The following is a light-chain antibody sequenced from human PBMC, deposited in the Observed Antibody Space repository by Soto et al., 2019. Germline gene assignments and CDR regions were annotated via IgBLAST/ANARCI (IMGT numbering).Light chain of an antibody. Sequence: DIVMTQSPLSLPVTPGEPASISCRSSRSLLQTNGNTYLDWYQQKPGQAPQLLISFATSRASGVPDRFSGSGSGTDFTLQISRVEAEDVGVYYCMQALQTPFTFGGGTKVDIK. V-gene: IGKV2-28*01. CDR2: FAT. CDR1: RSLLQTNGNTY. CDR3: MQALQTPFT. J-gene: IGKJ4*01.